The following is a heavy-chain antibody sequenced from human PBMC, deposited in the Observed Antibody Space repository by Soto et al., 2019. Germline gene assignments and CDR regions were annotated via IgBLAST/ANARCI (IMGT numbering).Heavy chain of an antibody. Sequence: SETLSLTCTFSVDSISSGDYYCSWIRQPPWKGLEWIGYIYYSGSTYYNPSLKSRVTISVDTSKNQFSLKLSSVTAADTAVYYCARGDYYDSSGYSTGGMEVWGQGTTVNVSS. D-gene: IGHD3-22*01. CDR1: VDSISSGDYY. J-gene: IGHJ6*01. V-gene: IGHV4-30-4*01. CDR3: ARGDYYDSSGYSTGGMEV. CDR2: IYYSGST.